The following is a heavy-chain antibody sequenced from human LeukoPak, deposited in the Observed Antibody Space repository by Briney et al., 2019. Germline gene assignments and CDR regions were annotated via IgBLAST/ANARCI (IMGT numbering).Heavy chain of an antibody. D-gene: IGHD3-3*01. Sequence: TSETLSLTCTVSGGSISSYYWSWIRQPPGKGLEWIGYIYYSGSTYYNPSLKSRVTISVDTSKNQFSLKLSSVTAADTAVYYCAGEPYYDFWSGPNYYYYMDVWGKGTTVTVSS. V-gene: IGHV4-59*12. CDR2: IYYSGST. CDR1: GGSISSYY. J-gene: IGHJ6*03. CDR3: AGEPYYDFWSGPNYYYYMDV.